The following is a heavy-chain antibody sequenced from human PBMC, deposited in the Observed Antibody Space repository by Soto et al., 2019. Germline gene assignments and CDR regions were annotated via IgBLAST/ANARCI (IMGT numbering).Heavy chain of an antibody. J-gene: IGHJ5*02. V-gene: IGHV1-46*01. CDR1: GFSFSDYF. CDR3: ARVGYCGGDCYFWFDP. D-gene: IGHD2-21*02. CDR2: INPSGDSR. Sequence: ASVKVSCKASGFSFSDYFMHWVRQAPGQGLEWMGIINPSGDSRNYAQKFQGRVTITRDTSTSTVYMDLSSLRYEDTAVYYCARVGYCGGDCYFWFDPWGQGTLVTVSS.